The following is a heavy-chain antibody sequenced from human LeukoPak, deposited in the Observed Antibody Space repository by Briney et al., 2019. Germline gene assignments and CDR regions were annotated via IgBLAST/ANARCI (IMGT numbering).Heavy chain of an antibody. CDR2: IYPGDSDT. J-gene: IGHJ4*02. CDR3: ARPILDSYDSSGYYYYFDY. Sequence: GESLKISCKGSGYSFTSYWIGWVRQMPGKGLEWMGIIYPGDSDTRYSPSFQGQVTISADKSISTAYLQWSSLKASDTAMYYCARPILDSYDSSGYYYYFDYWGQGTLVTVSS. V-gene: IGHV5-51*01. D-gene: IGHD3-22*01. CDR1: GYSFTSYW.